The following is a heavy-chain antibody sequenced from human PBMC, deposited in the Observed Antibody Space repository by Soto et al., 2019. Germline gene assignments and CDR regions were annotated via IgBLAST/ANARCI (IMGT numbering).Heavy chain of an antibody. CDR3: GTLFCPGSGCYFDS. CDR2: IDHSGST. J-gene: IGHJ4*02. V-gene: IGHV4-34*02. CDR1: GGSFSDYY. D-gene: IGHD3-10*01. Sequence: QVQLQQWGAGLLKPSETLSLTCAIYGGSFSDYYWSWIRQPPGKGLEWIGEIDHSGSTIYNPSLKRRVNMSVDTAKNQFSLKLNSVTAADTAMYYCGTLFCPGSGCYFDSWGQGTLVTVSS.